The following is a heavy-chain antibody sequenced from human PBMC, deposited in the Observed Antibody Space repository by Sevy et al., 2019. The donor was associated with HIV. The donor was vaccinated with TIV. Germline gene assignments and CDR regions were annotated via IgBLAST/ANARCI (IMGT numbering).Heavy chain of an antibody. J-gene: IGHJ5*02. Sequence: GGSLRLSCAASGFTFSSYAMHWVRQAPGKGLEWVAVISYDGSNKYYADSVKGRFTISRDNSKNTLYLQMNGLRAEDTAVYYCAEMTRPWGQGTLVTVSS. CDR2: ISYDGSNK. CDR3: AEMTRP. CDR1: GFTFSSYA. V-gene: IGHV3-30-3*01.